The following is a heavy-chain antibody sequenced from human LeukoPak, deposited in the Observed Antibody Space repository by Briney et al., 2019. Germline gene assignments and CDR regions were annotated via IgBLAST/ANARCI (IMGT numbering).Heavy chain of an antibody. CDR1: GGSISSSSYY. CDR3: ARATRDYYGSGTVDY. V-gene: IGHV4-39*07. CDR2: IYYSGST. D-gene: IGHD3-10*01. Sequence: SETLSLTCTVSGGSISSSSYYWGWIRQPPGKGLEWIGSIYYSGSTYYNPSLKSRVTISVDTSKNQFSLKLSSVTAADTAVYYCARATRDYYGSGTVDYWGQGTLVTVSS. J-gene: IGHJ4*02.